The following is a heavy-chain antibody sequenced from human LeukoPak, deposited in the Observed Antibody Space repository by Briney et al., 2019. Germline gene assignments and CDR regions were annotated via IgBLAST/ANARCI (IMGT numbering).Heavy chain of an antibody. CDR1: GFTFSSYS. CDR2: ISSSSSYI. D-gene: IGHD6-19*01. CDR3: ARMWSSGYSSGWQRGGFFDY. J-gene: IGHJ4*02. Sequence: GGSLRLSCAASGFTFSSYSMNWVRQAPGKGLEWVSSISSSSSYIYYADSVKGRFTISRDNAKNSLYLQMNSLRAEDTAVYYRARMWSSGYSSGWQRGGFFDYWGQGTLVTVSS. V-gene: IGHV3-21*01.